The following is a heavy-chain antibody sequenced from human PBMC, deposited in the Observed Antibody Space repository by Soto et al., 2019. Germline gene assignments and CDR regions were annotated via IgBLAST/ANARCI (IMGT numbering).Heavy chain of an antibody. CDR2: IYYSGST. J-gene: IGHJ5*02. CDR3: ARVSGRSHNWFDP. V-gene: IGHV4-31*03. D-gene: IGHD3-10*01. CDR1: GGSISSGGYY. Sequence: PSETLSLTCTVSGGSISSGGYYWSWIRQHPGKGLEWIGYIYYSGSTYYNPSLKSRVTISVDTSKNQFSLKLSSVTAADTAVYYCARVSGRSHNWFDPWGQGTLVTGSS.